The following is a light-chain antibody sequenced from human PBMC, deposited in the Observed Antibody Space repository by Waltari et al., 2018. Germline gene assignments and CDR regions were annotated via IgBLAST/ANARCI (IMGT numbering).Light chain of an antibody. CDR3: QSADSITTFEV. V-gene: IGLV3-25*03. J-gene: IGLJ3*02. CDR1: TLPNQY. Sequence: SFELTQPPSVSVSPGQTASIPCSGETLPNQYPYWYQQKAGQAPVLVIFKDTERPSGIPERFSGSSSGTVVTLTITGVRTEDEADYYCQSADSITTFEVFGGGTKLTVL. CDR2: KDT.